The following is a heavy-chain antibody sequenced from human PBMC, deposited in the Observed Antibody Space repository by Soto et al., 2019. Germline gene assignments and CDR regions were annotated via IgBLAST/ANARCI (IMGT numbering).Heavy chain of an antibody. CDR2: ISSSSSTK. CDR1: GFTFSSYS. J-gene: IGHJ3*02. V-gene: IGHV3-48*01. CDR3: ARVFVPIVATIDAFDI. D-gene: IGHD5-12*01. Sequence: GGSLRLSCAASGFTFSSYSMNWVRQAPGKGLEWVSYISSSSSTKYYADSVKGRFTISRDNAKNSLYLQMNSLRAEDTAVYYCARVFVPIVATIDAFDIWGQGTMVTVSS.